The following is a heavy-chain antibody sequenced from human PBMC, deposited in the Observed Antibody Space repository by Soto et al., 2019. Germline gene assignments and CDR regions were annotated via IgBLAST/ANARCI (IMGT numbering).Heavy chain of an antibody. V-gene: IGHV3-23*01. CDR1: GFTFSSYV. CDR3: ARRGSGSYYDY. Sequence: EVQLLESGGGLVQPGGSLRLSCAASGFTFSSYVMRWVRQAPVKGLEWVSAISGSGGSTYYADSVKGRFTISRDNSKNTLYLQMNSLRAEDTAVYYCARRGSGSYYDYWGQGNLVNVSS. D-gene: IGHD1-26*01. CDR2: ISGSGGST. J-gene: IGHJ4*02.